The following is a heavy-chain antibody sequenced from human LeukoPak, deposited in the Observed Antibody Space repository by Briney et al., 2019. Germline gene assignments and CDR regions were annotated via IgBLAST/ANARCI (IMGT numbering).Heavy chain of an antibody. CDR2: INPNSGGT. D-gene: IGHD3-3*01. V-gene: IGHV1-2*02. CDR1: GYTFTGYY. CDR3: ARVTQSVFWSGYPLGYMDV. J-gene: IGHJ6*03. Sequence: GASVKVSCKASGYTFTGYYMHWVRQAPGQGLEWMGWINPNSGGTNYAQKFQGRVTMTRDTSISTAYMELSRLRSDDTAVYYCARVTQSVFWSGYPLGYMDVWGKGTTVTVSS.